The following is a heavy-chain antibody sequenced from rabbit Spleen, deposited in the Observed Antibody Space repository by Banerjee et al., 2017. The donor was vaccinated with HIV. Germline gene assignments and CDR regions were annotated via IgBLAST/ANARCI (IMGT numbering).Heavy chain of an antibody. CDR3: ARDLGGVFGWNFGW. CDR1: GFSFSNKAV. V-gene: IGHV1S45*01. D-gene: IGHD4-1*01. Sequence: QEQLVESGGGLVKPEGSLKLSCTASGFSFSNKAVMCWVRQAPGKGLEWIACINGVTGKTVYASGAKGRYAYSKTTSTTVTLQMTRLTAAGTAPYFCARDLGGVFGWNFGWWRPGTLVNVS. CDR2: INGVTGKT. J-gene: IGHJ4*01.